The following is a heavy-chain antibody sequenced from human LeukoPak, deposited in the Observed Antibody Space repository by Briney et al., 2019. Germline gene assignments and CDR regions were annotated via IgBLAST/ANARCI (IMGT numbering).Heavy chain of an antibody. CDR2: INHSGST. Sequence: SETLSLTCAVYGGSFSGYYWSWIRQPPGKGLEWIGEINHSGSTYYNPSLKSRVTISVDTSKNQFSLKLSSVTAADTAVYYCARVSVPGVNLDYWGQGTLVTVSS. V-gene: IGHV4-34*01. CDR1: GGSFSGYY. CDR3: ARVSVPGVNLDY. J-gene: IGHJ4*02. D-gene: IGHD1-14*01.